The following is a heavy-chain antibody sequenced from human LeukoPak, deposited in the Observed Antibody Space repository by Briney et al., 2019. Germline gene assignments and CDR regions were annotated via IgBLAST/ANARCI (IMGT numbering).Heavy chain of an antibody. J-gene: IGHJ6*03. V-gene: IGHV4-31*03. CDR2: INYSGST. CDR3: ARDPPYSSSSFDYYYDLDV. D-gene: IGHD6-6*01. Sequence: SETLSLTCTVSGVSISSGGNYWSWIRQHPGKGLEWIGYINYSGSTYYNPSLKSRVTISVDTSKNQFSLKLSSVTAADTAVYYCARDPPYSSSSFDYYYDLDVWGKGTTVTVSS. CDR1: GVSISSGGNY.